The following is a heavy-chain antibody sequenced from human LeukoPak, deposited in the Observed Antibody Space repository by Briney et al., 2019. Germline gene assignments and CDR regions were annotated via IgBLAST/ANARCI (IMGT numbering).Heavy chain of an antibody. Sequence: GGSLRLSCAASGFTFSSYWMNWVRQAPGKGLEWVANIKQDGSEKYYVDSVKGRFTISRDNAKNSLYLQMNSLRAEDTAVYYCARGGQYYYDSSGYPDFDYWGQGTLVTVSS. D-gene: IGHD3-22*01. CDR3: ARGGQYYYDSSGYPDFDY. CDR1: GFTFSSYW. CDR2: IKQDGSEK. V-gene: IGHV3-7*01. J-gene: IGHJ4*02.